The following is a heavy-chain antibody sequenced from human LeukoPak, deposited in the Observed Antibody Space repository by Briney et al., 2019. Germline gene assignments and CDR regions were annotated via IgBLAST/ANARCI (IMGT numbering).Heavy chain of an antibody. CDR2: IYHSGST. CDR3: ARQSGLDDSSGLYGGWFDP. J-gene: IGHJ5*02. Sequence: PSETLSLTCTVSAYSISSGYYWGWIRQPPGKGLEWIGSIYHSGSTSYNPSHKSRVTISVDTSKNQISLNLSSVTAADTAVYYCARQSGLDDSSGLYGGWFDPWGQGTLVTVSS. D-gene: IGHD3-22*01. V-gene: IGHV4-38-2*02. CDR1: AYSISSGYY.